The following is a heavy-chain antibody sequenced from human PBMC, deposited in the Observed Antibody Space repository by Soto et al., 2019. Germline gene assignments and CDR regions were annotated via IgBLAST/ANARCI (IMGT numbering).Heavy chain of an antibody. Sequence: QVQLVQSGAEMKEPGSSVKVSCKTSGGTFSSSAISWLRQAPGQGLEWRGGVIPLFRTPDYAQKFQVRVTIPADESTSTAYKELSSLRSEDTAVYYCARDNDRLQLGGNYYYILDVGGQGTTITVSS. CDR1: GGTFSSSA. CDR3: ARDNDRLQLGGNYYYILDV. V-gene: IGHV1-69*12. J-gene: IGHJ6*02. D-gene: IGHD4-4*01. CDR2: VIPLFRTP.